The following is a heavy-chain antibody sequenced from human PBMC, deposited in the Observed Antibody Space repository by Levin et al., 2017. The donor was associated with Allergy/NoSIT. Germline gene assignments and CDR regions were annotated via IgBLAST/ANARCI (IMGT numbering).Heavy chain of an antibody. J-gene: IGHJ4*02. CDR3: ARHRRTTVTTRFDY. Sequence: SQTLSLTCTVSGGSISSSSYYWGWIRQPPGKGLEWIGSIYYSGSTYYNPSLKSRVTISVDTSKNQFSLKLSSVTAADTAVYYCARHRRTTVTTRFDYWGQGTLVTVSS. V-gene: IGHV4-39*01. CDR1: GGSISSSSYY. CDR2: IYYSGST. D-gene: IGHD4-17*01.